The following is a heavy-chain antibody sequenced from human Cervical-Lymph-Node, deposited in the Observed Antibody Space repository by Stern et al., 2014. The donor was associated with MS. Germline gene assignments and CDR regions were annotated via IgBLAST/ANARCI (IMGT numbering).Heavy chain of an antibody. CDR3: ARSNYGMDV. V-gene: IGHV3-74*02. J-gene: IGHJ6*02. CDR2: INSNGSST. D-gene: IGHD2-8*01. CDR1: GFTFSSQW. Sequence: VQLEESGGGVVQPGGSLRLSCVASGFTFSSQWMHWVRQAPGKGLVWVSRINSNGSSTNYADFVKGRFTISRDNAKKTLYLQINRMRAEDTAVYYCARSNYGMDVWGQGTTVTVSS.